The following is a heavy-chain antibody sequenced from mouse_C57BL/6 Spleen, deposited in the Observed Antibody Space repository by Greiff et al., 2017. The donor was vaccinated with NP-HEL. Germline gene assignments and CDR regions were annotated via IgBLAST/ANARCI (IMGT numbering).Heavy chain of an antibody. Sequence: EVQLQQSVAELVRPGASVKLSCTASGFNIKNTYMHWVKQRPEQGLEWIGRIDPANGNTKYVPKFQGKATITADTSSNTAYLQLSSLTSEDTAIYYCARSDYYGSSSYYFDYWGQGTTLTVSS. D-gene: IGHD1-1*01. CDR1: GFNIKNTY. J-gene: IGHJ2*01. V-gene: IGHV14-3*01. CDR3: ARSDYYGSSSYYFDY. CDR2: IDPANGNT.